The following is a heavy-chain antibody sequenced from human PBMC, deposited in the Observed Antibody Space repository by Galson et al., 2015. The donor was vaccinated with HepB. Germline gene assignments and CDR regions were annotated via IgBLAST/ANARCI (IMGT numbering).Heavy chain of an antibody. V-gene: IGHV3-23*01. D-gene: IGHD3-22*01. CDR1: GFTFCSYA. J-gene: IGHJ1*01. CDR3: AKDLYYYYSSGWVEAECFQH. CDR2: ISGSGGST. Sequence: FLGLSCAASGFTFCSYAMSWVRQAPGKGPEGGCAISGSGGSTYYADFVKGRFTISRDNSKNTLYLQMNSLRAEDAVVYYCAKDLYYYYSSGWVEAECFQHWGQGTLVTVSS.